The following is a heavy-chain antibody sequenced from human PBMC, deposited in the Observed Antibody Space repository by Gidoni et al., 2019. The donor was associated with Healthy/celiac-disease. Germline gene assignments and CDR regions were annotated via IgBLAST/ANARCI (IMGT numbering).Heavy chain of an antibody. CDR3: ARENYVWAYYYGMDV. CDR1: GFTFSSYS. D-gene: IGHD3-16*01. V-gene: IGHV3-48*02. Sequence: EVQLVESGGGLVQPGGSLRLSCAASGFTFSSYSMNWVRQAPGKGLEWVSYISSSSSTIYYADSVKGRFTISRDNAKNSLYLQMNSLRDEDTAVYYCARENYVWAYYYGMDVWGQGTTVTVSS. J-gene: IGHJ6*02. CDR2: ISSSSSTI.